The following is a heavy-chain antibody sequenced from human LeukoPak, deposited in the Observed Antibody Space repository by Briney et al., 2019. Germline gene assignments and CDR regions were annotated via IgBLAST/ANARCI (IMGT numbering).Heavy chain of an antibody. CDR1: GFTFSGSA. CDR3: TRHQEGYHLFPIAAAELDP. V-gene: IGHV3-73*01. CDR2: IRSKANSYAT. D-gene: IGHD6-13*01. Sequence: GGSLRLSCAASGFTFSGSAMHWVRQASGKGLEWVGRIRSKANSYATAYAASVKGRFTISRDDSKNTAYLQMNSLKTEATVVYYCTRHQEGYHLFPIAAAELDPWGQGTLVTVSS. J-gene: IGHJ5*02.